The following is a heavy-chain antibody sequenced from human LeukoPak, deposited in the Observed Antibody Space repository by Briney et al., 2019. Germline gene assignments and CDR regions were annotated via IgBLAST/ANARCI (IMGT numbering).Heavy chain of an antibody. D-gene: IGHD3/OR15-3a*01. Sequence: GGSLRLSCAASGFTFGGYDMNWVRQAPGKGLEWVSYIGSSGGTKYYADSVKGRFTISRDNAKNSLYLQMNSLRDEDTAVYYCARAFGLTDYWGQGTLVTVSS. V-gene: IGHV3-48*02. CDR3: ARAFGLTDY. CDR1: GFTFGGYD. CDR2: IGSSGGTK. J-gene: IGHJ4*02.